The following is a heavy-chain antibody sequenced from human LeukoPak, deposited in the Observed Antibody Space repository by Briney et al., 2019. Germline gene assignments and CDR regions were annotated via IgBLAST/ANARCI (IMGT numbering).Heavy chain of an antibody. CDR1: GYSISSGYY. D-gene: IGHD2-2*01. Sequence: SETLSLTCTVSGYSISSGYYWGWIRQPPGKGLEWIGTIYHSGSTYYNPSLKSRVTISVDTSKNQFSLKLSSVTAADTAVYYCARVVPADNWFDPWGQGTLVTVSS. V-gene: IGHV4-38-2*02. CDR3: ARVVPADNWFDP. J-gene: IGHJ5*02. CDR2: IYHSGST.